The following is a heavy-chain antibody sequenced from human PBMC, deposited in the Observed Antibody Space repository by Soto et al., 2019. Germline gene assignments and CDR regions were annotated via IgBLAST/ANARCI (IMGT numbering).Heavy chain of an antibody. CDR3: ARGGHDFWSCPFDL. J-gene: IGHJ4*02. CDR1: GGSISTYF. V-gene: IGHV4-4*07. Sequence: QGQLQESGPGLVKPSETLSLTCTVSGGSISTYFCNWIRQSAGKAMEWIGRIDSSGNTNYSPSLKSRLTMSVDTSKNQFSLKLDSVTAADTAVYYCARGGHDFWSCPFDLWGQGTLVTVSS. D-gene: IGHD3-3*01. CDR2: IDSSGNT.